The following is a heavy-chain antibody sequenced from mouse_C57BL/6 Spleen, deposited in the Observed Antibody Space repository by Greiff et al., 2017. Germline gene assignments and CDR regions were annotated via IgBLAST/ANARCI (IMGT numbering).Heavy chain of an antibody. CDR2: INPSNGGT. J-gene: IGHJ2*01. CDR1: GYTFTSYW. V-gene: IGHV1-53*01. D-gene: IGHD1-1*01. Sequence: QVQLQQPGTELVKPGASVKLSCKASGYTFTSYWMHWVKQRPGQGLEWIGNINPSNGGTNYNEKFKSKATLTVDKSSSTAYMQLRILTSEDSAVYYCARWNYGTPFDYWGQGTTLTVAS. CDR3: ARWNYGTPFDY.